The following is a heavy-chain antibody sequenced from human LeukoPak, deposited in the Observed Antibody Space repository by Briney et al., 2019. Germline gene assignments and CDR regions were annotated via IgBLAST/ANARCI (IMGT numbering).Heavy chain of an antibody. CDR2: IYHSGST. V-gene: IGHV4-4*02. D-gene: IGHD2-2*01. J-gene: IGHJ5*02. Sequence: PSGTLSLTCAVSGDSISSSNWWSWVRQPPGKGLEWIGEIYHSGSTNYNPSLKSRVTISVDKSKNQFSLKLSSVTAADTAVYYCARDWCSSTSCYSFDPWGQGTLVTVSS. CDR3: ARDWCSSTSCYSFDP. CDR1: GDSISSSNW.